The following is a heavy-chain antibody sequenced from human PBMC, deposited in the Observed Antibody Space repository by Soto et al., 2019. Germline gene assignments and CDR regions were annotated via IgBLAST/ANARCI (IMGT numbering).Heavy chain of an antibody. CDR1: GFTFSSHA. Sequence: GWSLRLSCAASGFTFSSHAMHWVRHAPGKGLEWLALISYDGSSKYYADSVKGRFTISRDNSKNTLYLQMNSLRAEDTAVYYCERVFLKMIALNRFNPWGQGTLVTFSA. V-gene: IGHV3-30-3*01. J-gene: IGHJ5*02. D-gene: IGHD3-22*01. CDR2: ISYDGSSK. CDR3: ERVFLKMIALNRFNP.